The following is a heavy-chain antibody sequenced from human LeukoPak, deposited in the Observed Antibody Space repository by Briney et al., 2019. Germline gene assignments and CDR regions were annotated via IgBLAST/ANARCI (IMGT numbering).Heavy chain of an antibody. D-gene: IGHD5-18*01. CDR1: GGSISSYY. Sequence: PSETLSLTCTVSGGSISSYYWSWIRQPAGKGLEWIGRIYTSGSTNYDPSLKSRVTMSVDTSKNQVSLKLSSVTAADTAVYYCARDQTYSYGRYFDYWGQGTLVTVSS. J-gene: IGHJ4*02. V-gene: IGHV4-4*07. CDR2: IYTSGST. CDR3: ARDQTYSYGRYFDY.